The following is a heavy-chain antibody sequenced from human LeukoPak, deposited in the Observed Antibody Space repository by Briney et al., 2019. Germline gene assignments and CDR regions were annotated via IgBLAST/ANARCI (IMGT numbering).Heavy chain of an antibody. CDR1: GFIFTNYW. D-gene: IGHD2-2*01. Sequence: PGGSLRLSCAASGFIFTNYWMSWVRQAPGKGLEWVANIMEDGSEKYYVDSVKGRFTISRDNAKNSLYLQMNSLRAEDTAVYYCARGRYCSSTSCPLFDYWGQGTLVTVSS. CDR2: IMEDGSEK. CDR3: ARGRYCSSTSCPLFDY. J-gene: IGHJ4*02. V-gene: IGHV3-7*04.